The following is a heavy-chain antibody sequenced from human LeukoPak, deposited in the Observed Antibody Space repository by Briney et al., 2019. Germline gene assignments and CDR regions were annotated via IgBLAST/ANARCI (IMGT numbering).Heavy chain of an antibody. CDR3: ASVPHITMVRGVTNRYYYYYGMDV. CDR2: INHSGST. D-gene: IGHD3-10*01. V-gene: IGHV4-34*01. Sequence: NPSETLSLTCAVYGGSFSGYYWSWIRQPPGKGLEWIGEINHSGSTNYNPSLKSRVTISVDTSKNQFSLKLSSVTAADTAVYYCASVPHITMVRGVTNRYYYYYGMDVWGQGTTVTVSS. J-gene: IGHJ6*02. CDR1: GGSFSGYY.